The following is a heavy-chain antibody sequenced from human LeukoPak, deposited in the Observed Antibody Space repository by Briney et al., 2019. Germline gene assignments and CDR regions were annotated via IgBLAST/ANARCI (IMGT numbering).Heavy chain of an antibody. CDR2: IYDGGNT. D-gene: IGHD3-22*01. CDR3: ARGGYDMFF. CDR1: GFTVSSNF. Sequence: GGSLRLSCAASGFTVSSNFMSWVRQAPGKGLEWVSGIYDGGNTYYGDSVKGRFIISRDNSKNTLYLQMSSLRAEDTAVYYCARGGYDMFFWGQGTTVTVSS. V-gene: IGHV3-66*01. J-gene: IGHJ6*02.